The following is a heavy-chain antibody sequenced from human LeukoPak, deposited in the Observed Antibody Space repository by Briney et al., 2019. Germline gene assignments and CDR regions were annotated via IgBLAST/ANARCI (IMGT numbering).Heavy chain of an antibody. Sequence: GGSLRLSCAASGFIFSNERMHWVRQAPGKGLLWVSHINSDGSSATYADSVKGRFTISRDNAKSTLYLHMNSLRAEDTGVYFCAKSDPPLPCWGQGTLVTVSS. CDR3: AKSDPPLPC. CDR2: INSDGSSA. CDR1: GFIFSNER. J-gene: IGHJ4*02. V-gene: IGHV3-74*01.